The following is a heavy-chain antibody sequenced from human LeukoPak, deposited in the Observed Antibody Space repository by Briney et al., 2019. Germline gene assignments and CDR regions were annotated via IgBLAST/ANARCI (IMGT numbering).Heavy chain of an antibody. V-gene: IGHV4-31*03. D-gene: IGHD5-12*01. Sequence: SETLSLTCTVSGGSISSGGYFWSWLRQHPGKGLEWIGYIYYSGSTYYNPSLKSRVTISVDTSKNQFSLKLSSVTAADTAVYYCARGEFFGYSGYCDYWGQGTLVTVSS. CDR1: GGSISSGGYF. CDR3: ARGEFFGYSGYCDY. CDR2: IYYSGST. J-gene: IGHJ4*02.